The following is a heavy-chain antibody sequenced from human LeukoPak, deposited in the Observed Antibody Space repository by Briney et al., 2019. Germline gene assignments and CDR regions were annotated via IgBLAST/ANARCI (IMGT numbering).Heavy chain of an antibody. CDR1: GFTFSSYA. CDR3: AKRSRRLTIVRGVPREDV. J-gene: IGHJ6*02. D-gene: IGHD3-10*01. V-gene: IGHV3-23*01. CDR2: ISGNGDTT. Sequence: GGSLRLSCAASGFTFSSYAMNWVRQAPGEGLEWVSGISGNGDTTYYADSVKGRFTISRDNSKNTLYLQMNSLRAEDTAVYYCAKRSRRLTIVRGVPREDVWGQGTTVIVFS.